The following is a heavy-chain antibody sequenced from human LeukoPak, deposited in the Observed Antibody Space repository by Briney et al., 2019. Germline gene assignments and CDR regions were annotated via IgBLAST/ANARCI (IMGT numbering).Heavy chain of an antibody. V-gene: IGHV3-23*01. D-gene: IGHD6-13*01. CDR2: ISRSGDST. Sequence: GGSLRLSCAASGFSFSSYAMSWVRQAPGKWLEWVSVISRSGDSTYNADSVKGRFTISRDNSKNTLYLQMNSLRAEDTAVYSCARGGHFSSYKEYFHNWGQGTLVSVSS. CDR3: ARGGHFSSYKEYFHN. CDR1: GFSFSSYA. J-gene: IGHJ1*01.